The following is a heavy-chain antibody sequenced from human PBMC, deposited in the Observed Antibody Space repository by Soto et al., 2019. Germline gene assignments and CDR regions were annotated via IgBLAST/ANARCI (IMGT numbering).Heavy chain of an antibody. CDR1: GGSITSSSYY. CDR2: IYYSGST. D-gene: IGHD1-26*01. V-gene: IGHV4-39*01. J-gene: IGHJ5*02. CDR3: ATQEVGGSYVYTFDP. Sequence: QLHLRESGPGLVKPSETLSLTCTVSGGSITSSSYYWGWIRQPPGKGLEWIGSIYYSGSTYYNPSLQSRVPISVDTSKNPFSLKLSSVTAADTAVYYCATQEVGGSYVYTFDPWGQGTLVTVSS.